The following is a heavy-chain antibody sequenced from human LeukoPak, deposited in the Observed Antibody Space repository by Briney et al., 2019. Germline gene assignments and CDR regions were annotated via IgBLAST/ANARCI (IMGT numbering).Heavy chain of an antibody. V-gene: IGHV5-51*01. CDR2: IYPGDSDT. CDR1: GYSFTSYW. D-gene: IGHD3-22*01. Sequence: GESLKISCKGSGYSFTSYWIGWVRQMPGKGLEWMGIIYPGDSDTRYSPSFQGQVTISADKSISTAYLQWSSLKASDPAMYYCARQADYYDSSGVVGYFDYWGQGTLVTVSS. CDR3: ARQADYYDSSGVVGYFDY. J-gene: IGHJ4*02.